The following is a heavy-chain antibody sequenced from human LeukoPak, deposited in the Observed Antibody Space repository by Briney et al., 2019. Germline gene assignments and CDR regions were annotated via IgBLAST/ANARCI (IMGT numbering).Heavy chain of an antibody. CDR3: ARERSGSSLERALDY. Sequence: GGSLRLSCAASGFTFSSYGMHWVRQAPGKGLEWVAVISYDGSNKYYADSVKGRFTISRDNSKNTLYLQMNSLRAEDTAVYYCARERSGSSLERALDYWGQGTLVTVSS. V-gene: IGHV3-30*19. D-gene: IGHD1-26*01. CDR2: ISYDGSNK. CDR1: GFTFSSYG. J-gene: IGHJ4*02.